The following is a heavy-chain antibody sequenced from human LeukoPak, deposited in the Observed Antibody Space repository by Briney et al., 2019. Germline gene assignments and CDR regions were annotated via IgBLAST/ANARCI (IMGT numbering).Heavy chain of an antibody. CDR1: GFTFSSCA. Sequence: GGSLRLSCAASGFTFSSCAMSWVRQAPGKGLEWVSAISGSGGSTYYADSVEGRFTISRDNSKNTLYLQMNSLRAEDTAVYYCAIAVAGTVGGYWGQGTLVTVSS. J-gene: IGHJ4*02. CDR3: AIAVAGTVGGY. D-gene: IGHD6-19*01. V-gene: IGHV3-23*01. CDR2: ISGSGGST.